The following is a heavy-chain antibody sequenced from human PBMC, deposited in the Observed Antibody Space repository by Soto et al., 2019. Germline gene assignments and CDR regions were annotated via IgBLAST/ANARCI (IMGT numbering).Heavy chain of an antibody. Sequence: ASVKVSCKASGYTFTSYGMNWVRQAPGRGLEWMGWINPGNGNTKYSQKFQGRVIIERDTSASTAYMELSSLRSEDTAVYYCARVIPGPEAWFHPWGQGTLVTVSS. D-gene: IGHD2-2*01. V-gene: IGHV1-3*01. CDR2: INPGNGNT. CDR3: ARVIPGPEAWFHP. J-gene: IGHJ5*02. CDR1: GYTFTSYG.